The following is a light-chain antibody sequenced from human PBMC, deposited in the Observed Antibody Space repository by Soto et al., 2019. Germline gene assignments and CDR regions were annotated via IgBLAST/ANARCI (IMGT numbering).Light chain of an antibody. J-gene: IGKJ1*01. CDR3: QQYNNWPPWT. CDR2: DAS. CDR1: QSVSIN. V-gene: IGKV3-15*01. Sequence: ILMTQSPATLSVSPGERATLSCGASQSVSINLAWYQQKPGQAPRLLIYDASTRATGLPARFSGSGSGTEFTLTISGLQSEDFAVYYCQQYNNWPPWTFGQGTKVEIK.